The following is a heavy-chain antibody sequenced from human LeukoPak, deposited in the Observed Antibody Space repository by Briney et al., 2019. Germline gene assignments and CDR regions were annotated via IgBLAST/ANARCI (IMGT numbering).Heavy chain of an antibody. CDR3: ASGMIVGVITSLDY. V-gene: IGHV1-2*02. CDR1: GYTFTGYY. Sequence: ASVKVSCKASGYTFTGYYMHWVRQVPGQGLEWMGWINPNSGGTNYAQKFQGRVTKTRDTSISTAYMELSRLRSDDTAVYYCASGMIVGVITSLDYWGQGTLVTVSS. D-gene: IGHD3-3*01. J-gene: IGHJ4*02. CDR2: INPNSGGT.